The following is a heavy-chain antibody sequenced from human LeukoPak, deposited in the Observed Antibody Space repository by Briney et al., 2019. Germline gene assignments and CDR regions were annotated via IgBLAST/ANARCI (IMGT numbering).Heavy chain of an antibody. Sequence: ASVKVSCTASGYTFTSYDINWVRQATGQGLEWMGWMNPNSANTGYAQKFQGRVTMTRNTSISTAYMELSSLRSEDTVVYYCARGGIVVVPAAMLRIDYWGQGTLVTVSS. J-gene: IGHJ4*02. D-gene: IGHD2-2*01. CDR3: ARGGIVVVPAAMLRIDY. V-gene: IGHV1-8*01. CDR2: MNPNSANT. CDR1: GYTFTSYD.